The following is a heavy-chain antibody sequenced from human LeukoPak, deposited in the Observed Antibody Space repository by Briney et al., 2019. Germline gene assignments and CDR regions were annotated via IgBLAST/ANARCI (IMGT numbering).Heavy chain of an antibody. CDR2: IYTSGST. J-gene: IGHJ5*02. V-gene: IGHV4-4*07. D-gene: IGHD6-13*01. Sequence: SETLSLTCTVSGGSISSYYWSWIRQPAGKGLEWIGRIYTSGSTNYNPSLKSRVTMSVDTSKNQFSLKLSSVTAADTAVYYCARQQLVPQMYNWFDPWGQGTLVTVSS. CDR1: GGSISSYY. CDR3: ARQQLVPQMYNWFDP.